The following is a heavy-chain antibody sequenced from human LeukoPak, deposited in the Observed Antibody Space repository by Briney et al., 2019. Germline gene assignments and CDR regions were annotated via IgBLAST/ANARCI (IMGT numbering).Heavy chain of an antibody. V-gene: IGHV4-34*01. CDR2: INHSGST. CDR3: ARGSPPYYYDSSGYYRRFDY. J-gene: IGHJ4*02. CDR1: GGSFSGYY. Sequence: SETLSLTCAVYGGSFSGYYWSWIRQPPGKGLEWIGEINHSGSTNYSPSLKSRVTISADTSKNQFSLKLSSVTAADTAVYYCARGSPPYYYDSSGYYRRFDYWGQGTLVTVSS. D-gene: IGHD3-22*01.